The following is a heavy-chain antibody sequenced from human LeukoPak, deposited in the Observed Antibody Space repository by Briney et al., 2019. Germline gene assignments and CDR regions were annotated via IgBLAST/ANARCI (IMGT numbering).Heavy chain of an antibody. J-gene: IGHJ4*02. D-gene: IGHD6-19*01. CDR3: ARDIAVAGTTFDY. CDR2: ISYDGSNK. Sequence: RSLRLSCAASGFTFSSCAMHWVRQAPGKGLEWVAVISYDGSNKYYADSVKGRFTISRDNSKNTLYLQMNSLRAEDTAVYYCARDIAVAGTTFDYWGQGTLVTVSS. CDR1: GFTFSSCA. V-gene: IGHV3-30*04.